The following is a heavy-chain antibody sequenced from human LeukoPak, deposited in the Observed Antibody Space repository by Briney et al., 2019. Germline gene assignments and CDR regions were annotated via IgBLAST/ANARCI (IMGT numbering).Heavy chain of an antibody. Sequence: PSETLSLTCTVSGASISSYYWSWIRQPPGKGLEWIGYIYYSGSTNYNPSLKSRVSISVDTSKNQFSLKLSSVTAADTAVYYCARSGTGSDSWGQGTLVTVSS. J-gene: IGHJ4*02. V-gene: IGHV4-59*08. CDR2: IYYSGST. D-gene: IGHD6-13*01. CDR3: ARSGTGSDS. CDR1: GASISSYY.